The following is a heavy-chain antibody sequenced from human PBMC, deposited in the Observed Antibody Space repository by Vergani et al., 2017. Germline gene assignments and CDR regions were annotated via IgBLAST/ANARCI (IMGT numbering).Heavy chain of an antibody. J-gene: IGHJ4*02. CDR1: GGSFSGYY. D-gene: IGHD3-10*01. CDR3: ASLMVRGVVDY. V-gene: IGHV4-34*01. CDR2: IKHSGST. Sequence: QVQLQQWGAGLLKPSETLSLTCAVYGGSFSGYYWSWIRQPPGKGLEWIGEIKHSGSTNYNPSLKSRVTISVDTSKNQFSLKLSAVTAADTAVYYCASLMVRGVVDYWGQGTLVTVSS.